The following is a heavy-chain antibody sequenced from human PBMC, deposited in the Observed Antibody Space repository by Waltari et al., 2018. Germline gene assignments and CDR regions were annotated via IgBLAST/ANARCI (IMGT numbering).Heavy chain of an antibody. D-gene: IGHD6-19*01. J-gene: IGHJ1*01. CDR3: VTGPRDKWVGRYSGEFFHH. CDR2: NNHAGIT. V-gene: IGHV4-34*02. Sequence: QVQLQQWGAGLLRPSETLSLTCAVYGVSLSDYYWTWIRQPPGKGLEWIGENNHAGITDDDPSLEGRFSIVLDKSKNQFSLHLLAVTAADTALYYCVTGPRDKWVGRYSGEFFHHWGPGTLVTVSS. CDR1: GVSLSDYY.